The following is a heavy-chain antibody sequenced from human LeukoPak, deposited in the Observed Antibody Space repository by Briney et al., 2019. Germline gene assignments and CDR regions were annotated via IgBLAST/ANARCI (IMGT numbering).Heavy chain of an antibody. CDR2: ISSSSYI. V-gene: IGHV3-21*01. Sequence: GGSLRLSCAASGFTFSSYSMNWVRQAPGKGLEWVSSISSSSYIYYAASVKGRFTISRDNAKNSLYLQMNSLRAEDTAVYYCAGEPGYCSSTSCYEIDYWGQGTLVTVSS. J-gene: IGHJ4*02. D-gene: IGHD2-2*01. CDR3: AGEPGYCSSTSCYEIDY. CDR1: GFTFSSYS.